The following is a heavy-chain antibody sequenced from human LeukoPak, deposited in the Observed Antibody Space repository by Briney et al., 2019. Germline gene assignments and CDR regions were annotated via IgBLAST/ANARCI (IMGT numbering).Heavy chain of an antibody. V-gene: IGHV4-34*01. Sequence: PSGTLSLTCAVYGGSFSGYYWSWIRQPTGKGLEWSGEINHSGSTNYNPSLKSRVTISVDTSKNQFSLKLSSVTAADTAVYYCARGKWFDPWGQGTLVTVSS. J-gene: IGHJ5*02. CDR3: ARGKWFDP. CDR1: GGSFSGYY. CDR2: INHSGST.